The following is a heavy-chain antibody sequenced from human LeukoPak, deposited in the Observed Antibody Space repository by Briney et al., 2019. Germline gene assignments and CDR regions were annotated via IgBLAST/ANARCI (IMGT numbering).Heavy chain of an antibody. D-gene: IGHD6-19*01. CDR2: ISYDGSNK. V-gene: IGHV3-30-3*01. CDR1: GFTFSSYA. J-gene: IGHJ4*02. CDR3: ARGILWLDPSAPDY. Sequence: GGSLRLSCAASGFTFSSYAMHWVRQAPGKGLEWVAVISYDGSNKYYADSVKGRFTISRDSSKNTLYLQMNSLRAEDTAVYYCARGILWLDPSAPDYWGQGTLVTVSS.